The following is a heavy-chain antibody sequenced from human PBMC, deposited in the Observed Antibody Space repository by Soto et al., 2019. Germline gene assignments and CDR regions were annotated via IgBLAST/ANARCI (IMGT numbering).Heavy chain of an antibody. D-gene: IGHD3-3*02. CDR3: ARDKPFSAGY. J-gene: IGHJ4*02. CDR1: GYTFLDFY. V-gene: IGHV1-46*01. CDR2: INPSGGGT. Sequence: QVQLVQSGTEVKKPGASVKVSCKASGYTFLDFYIHWLRQAPGQGLEWMGFINPSGGGTTYAQQFQGRLTMTRDTSTSTVYMELISLRSEDTAIYYCARDKPFSAGYWGQGTLVT.